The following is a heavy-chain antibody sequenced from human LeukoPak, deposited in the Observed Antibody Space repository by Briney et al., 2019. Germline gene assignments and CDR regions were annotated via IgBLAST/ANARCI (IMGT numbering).Heavy chain of an antibody. V-gene: IGHV3-66*02. J-gene: IGHJ4*02. CDR2: IYSGGST. Sequence: GGSLRLSCAASGFTFSSCAMSWVRQAPGKGLEWVSVIYSGGSTYYADSVKGRFTISRDNSKNTLYLQMNSLRAEDTAVYYCARDAGIGWFDYWGQGTLVTVSS. CDR3: ARDAGIGWFDY. CDR1: GFTFSSCA. D-gene: IGHD1-1*01.